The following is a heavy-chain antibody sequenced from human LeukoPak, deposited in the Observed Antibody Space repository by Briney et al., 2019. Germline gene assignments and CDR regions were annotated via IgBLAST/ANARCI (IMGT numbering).Heavy chain of an antibody. V-gene: IGHV3-21*01. CDR3: ARDREVAARPGENWFDP. CDR1: GFTFSNYA. Sequence: GGSLRLSCAASGFTFSNYAMSWVRQAPGKGLEWVSSISSSSSYIYYADSVKGRFTISRDNAKNSLYLQMNSLRAEDTAVYYCARDREVAARPGENWFDPWGQGTLVTVSS. J-gene: IGHJ5*02. CDR2: ISSSSSYI. D-gene: IGHD6-6*01.